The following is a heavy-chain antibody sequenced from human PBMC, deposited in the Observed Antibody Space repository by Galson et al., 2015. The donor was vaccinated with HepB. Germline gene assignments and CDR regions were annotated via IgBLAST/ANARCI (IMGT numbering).Heavy chain of an antibody. CDR3: ARDLGHSGYPDY. V-gene: IGHV3-30*04. CDR1: GFTFSSYA. J-gene: IGHJ4*02. CDR2: ISYDGSNK. D-gene: IGHD3-22*01. Sequence: SLRLSCAASGFTFSSYAMHWVRQAPGKGLEWVAVISYDGSNKYYADSVKGRFTISRDNSKNTLYLQMNSLRAEDTAVYYCARDLGHSGYPDYWGQGTLVTVSS.